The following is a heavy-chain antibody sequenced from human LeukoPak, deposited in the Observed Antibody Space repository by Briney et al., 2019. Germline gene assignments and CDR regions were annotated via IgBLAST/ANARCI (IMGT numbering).Heavy chain of an antibody. CDR2: INHSGST. CDR1: GGSFSGYY. D-gene: IGHD3-22*01. CDR3: ARGGYYYDSSGYLYYFDY. Sequence: KASETLSLTCAVYGGSFSGYYWSWIRQPPGKGLEWIGEINHSGSTNYNPSLKSRVTISVDTSRSQFSLKLSSVTAADTAVYYCARGGYYYDSSGYLYYFDYWGQGTLVTVSS. V-gene: IGHV4-34*01. J-gene: IGHJ4*02.